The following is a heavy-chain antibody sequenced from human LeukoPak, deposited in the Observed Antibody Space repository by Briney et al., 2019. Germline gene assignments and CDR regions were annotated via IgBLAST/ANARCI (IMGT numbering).Heavy chain of an antibody. D-gene: IGHD1-1*01. J-gene: IGHJ4*02. V-gene: IGHV4-61*01. CDR3: ATLETNWYPMAN. Sequence: KASETLSLTCTVSGGSVSSGSYYWSWIRQPRGRGLGWIGYIYYNGNTNYTPSLQSRVTISFDTSKNQFSLKLSSVPAADTAVYYCATLETNWYPMANWGQGTLVTVSS. CDR1: GGSVSSGSYY. CDR2: IYYNGNT.